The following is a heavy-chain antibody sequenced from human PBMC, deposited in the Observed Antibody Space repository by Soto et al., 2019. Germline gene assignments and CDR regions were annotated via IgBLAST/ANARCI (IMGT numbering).Heavy chain of an antibody. CDR1: GFTFSSYG. CDR2: ISSGSEYI. D-gene: IGHD6-13*01. CDR3: ATDGAAGSVMEV. Sequence: EMQLVESGGGLVKPGGSLRLSCAASGFTFSSYGMNWVRQAPGKGLEWVSSISSGSEYIYYADSLKGRLTISRDNARNSLYLQRTSLRAEDTAVYYCATDGAAGSVMEVWGHGTTVTVSS. J-gene: IGHJ6*02. V-gene: IGHV3-21*01.